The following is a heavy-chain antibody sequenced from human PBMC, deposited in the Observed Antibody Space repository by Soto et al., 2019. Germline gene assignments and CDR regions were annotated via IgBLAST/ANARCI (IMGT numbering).Heavy chain of an antibody. V-gene: IGHV3-30-3*01. CDR2: ISYDGSNK. J-gene: IGHJ4*02. CDR3: ARDPDGDHYFDY. Sequence: GGSLRLSCAASGFTFSSYAMHWVRQAPGKGLEWVAVISYDGSNKYYADSVKGRFTISRDNSKNTLYLQMNSLRAEDTAVYYCARDPDGDHYFDYWGQGTLVTVSS. D-gene: IGHD4-17*01. CDR1: GFTFSSYA.